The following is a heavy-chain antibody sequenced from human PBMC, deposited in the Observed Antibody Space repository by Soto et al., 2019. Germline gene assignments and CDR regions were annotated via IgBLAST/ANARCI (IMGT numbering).Heavy chain of an antibody. V-gene: IGHV4-34*01. D-gene: IGHD2-2*02. CDR3: ARVLGVPAAIRRFGWFDP. CDR1: GGSFSGYY. Sequence: NPSETLSLTCAVYGGSFSGYYWSWIRQPPGKGLEWIGEINHSGSTNYNPSLKSRVTISVDTSKNQFSLRLSSVTAADTAVYYCARVLGVPAAIRRFGWFDPWGQGTLVTVSS. J-gene: IGHJ5*02. CDR2: INHSGST.